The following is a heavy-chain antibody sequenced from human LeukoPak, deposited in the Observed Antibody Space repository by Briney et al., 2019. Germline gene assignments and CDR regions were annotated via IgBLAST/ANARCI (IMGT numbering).Heavy chain of an antibody. V-gene: IGHV4-39*01. CDR1: GGSISSSSYY. CDR3: ARHKGWFGESWTWDY. J-gene: IGHJ4*02. Sequence: SETLSLTCTVSGGSISSSSYYWGWIRQPPGMGLECIGSIYYSGSTYYNPSLKSRVTISVDTSKNQFSLKLSSVTAADTAVYYCARHKGWFGESWTWDYWGQGTLVTVSS. CDR2: IYYSGST. D-gene: IGHD3-10*01.